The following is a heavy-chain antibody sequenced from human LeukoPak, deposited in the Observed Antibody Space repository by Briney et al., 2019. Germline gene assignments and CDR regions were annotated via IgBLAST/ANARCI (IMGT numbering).Heavy chain of an antibody. CDR2: ISCSGGST. CDR1: GFTFSSYA. CDR3: AKEALGLNYYDSSGYPYCFDY. Sequence: GGSLTLSCAASGFTFSSYAMSWVRQASGKGLEWVSAISCSGGSTYYAESVKGGSTISRDNSKNALYLQMTSLRAEDTAVYYCAKEALGLNYYDSSGYPYCFDYWGQGTLVTVSS. V-gene: IGHV3-23*01. J-gene: IGHJ4*02. D-gene: IGHD3-22*01.